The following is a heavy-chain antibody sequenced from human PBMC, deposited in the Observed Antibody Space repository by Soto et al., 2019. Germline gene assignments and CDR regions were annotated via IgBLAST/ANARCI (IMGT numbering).Heavy chain of an antibody. J-gene: IGHJ2*01. CDR2: ISYDGSNK. CDR3: ARPPWIDDNKSGYFDL. V-gene: IGHV3-30-3*01. Sequence: QVQLVESGGGVVQPGRSLRLSCAASGFTFSSYAMHWVRQAPGKGLEWVAVISYDGSNKYYAHSVKGRFTISRDNSRNQLSLQMSSLRTEDTAVYSCARPPWIDDNKSGYFDLWGRGTRVTFSS. D-gene: IGHD5-12*01. CDR1: GFTFSSYA.